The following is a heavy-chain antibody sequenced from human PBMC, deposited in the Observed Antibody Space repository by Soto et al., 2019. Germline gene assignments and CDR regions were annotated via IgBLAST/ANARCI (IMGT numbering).Heavy chain of an antibody. J-gene: IGHJ6*03. V-gene: IGHV3-23*01. D-gene: IGHD3-10*01. CDR3: AKDPSLWFGESPSDYYYYYMDV. Sequence: GGSLRLSCAASGLTFSSYGMSWVRQAPGKGLEWVSAISGSGGSTYYADSVKGRFTISRDNSKNTLYLQMNRLRAEDTALYYGAKDPSLWFGESPSDYYYYYMDVWGKGTTVTVSS. CDR2: ISGSGGST. CDR1: GLTFSSYG.